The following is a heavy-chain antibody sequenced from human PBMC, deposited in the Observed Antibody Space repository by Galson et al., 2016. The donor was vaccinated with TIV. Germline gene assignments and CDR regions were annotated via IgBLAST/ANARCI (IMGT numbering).Heavy chain of an antibody. V-gene: IGHV3-33*01. CDR2: IWYDGSTK. CDR3: AREAFSTNNSYGLNV. J-gene: IGHJ6*02. Sequence: SLRLSCATSGFTLGGYGLHWVRQAPGKGLEWVAIIWYDGSTKFYGDSVTGRFTISRDTSTKTLYLQMNSLRVEDTGVYYCAREAFSTNNSYGLNVWGPGTPVTVSS. CDR1: GFTLGGYG. D-gene: IGHD1-1*01.